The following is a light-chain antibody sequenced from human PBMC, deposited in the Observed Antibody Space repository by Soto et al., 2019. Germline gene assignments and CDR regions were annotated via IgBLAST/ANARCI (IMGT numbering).Light chain of an antibody. CDR3: QQFGDSRLT. V-gene: IGKV3-11*01. Sequence: EIVLTQSPATLSLSPGERATLSCRASQSVSSYLAWYQQKPGQAPRLLIYDASNRATGIPARSSGSGSGTDFTLTISRLEPEDFAVYYCQQFGDSRLTFGGGTKVDIK. CDR2: DAS. CDR1: QSVSSY. J-gene: IGKJ4*01.